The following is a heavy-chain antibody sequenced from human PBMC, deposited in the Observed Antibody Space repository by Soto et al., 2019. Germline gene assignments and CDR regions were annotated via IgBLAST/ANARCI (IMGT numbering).Heavy chain of an antibody. CDR3: ARGQNRGGYLAGGAGYYYYGMDV. V-gene: IGHV4-34*01. J-gene: IGHJ6*02. CDR2: INHSGST. D-gene: IGHD5-12*01. Sequence: PETLPLTCAGYGGSLRGYYRSWIRQPPGKGLEWIGEINHSGSTNYNPSLKSRVTISVDTSKNQFSLKLSSVTAADTAVYYCARGQNRGGYLAGGAGYYYYGMDVWGQGTTVS. CDR1: GGSLRGYY.